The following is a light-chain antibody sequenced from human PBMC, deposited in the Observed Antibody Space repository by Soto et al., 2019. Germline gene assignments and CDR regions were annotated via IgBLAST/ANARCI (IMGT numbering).Light chain of an antibody. V-gene: IGKV3-15*01. CDR2: GAS. J-gene: IGKJ1*01. CDR3: QQYNKWPLT. Sequence: EIVMTQSPATLSVSPGERATLYCRASQSVSIDFAWYQQTPGQAPRLLIYGASTRATGIPVRFSGSASGTEFTLTISSLQSEDFTVYYCQQYNKWPLTFGQGTKVDI. CDR1: QSVSID.